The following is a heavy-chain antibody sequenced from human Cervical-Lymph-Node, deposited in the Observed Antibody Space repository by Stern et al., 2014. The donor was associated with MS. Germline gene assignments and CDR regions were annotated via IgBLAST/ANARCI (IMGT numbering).Heavy chain of an antibody. CDR1: GGTFSSYA. CDR2: IIPIFGTA. J-gene: IGHJ4*02. V-gene: IGHV1-69*01. Sequence: QVQLVESGAEVKKPGSSVKVSCKASGGTFSSYAISWVRQAPGQGLEWMGGIIPIFGTANYAQKFQGRVTITADESTSTAYMELSSLRSEDTAVYYCARERKGMATTNYVDYFDYWGQGTLVTVSS. CDR3: ARERKGMATTNYVDYFDY. D-gene: IGHD5-24*01.